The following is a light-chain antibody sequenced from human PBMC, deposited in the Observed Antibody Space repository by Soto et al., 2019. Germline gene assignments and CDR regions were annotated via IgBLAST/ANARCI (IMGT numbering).Light chain of an antibody. CDR2: DVS. Sequence: QSALTQPASVSGSPGQSITISCTGTSRDVGGYNYVSWYQQHPGKAPKLMIYDVSNRPSGVSNRFSGSKSGNTASLTISGLQAEDEADXYCSSYTSSSTLVFGGGTKLTVL. J-gene: IGLJ2*01. CDR1: SRDVGGYNY. CDR3: SSYTSSSTLV. V-gene: IGLV2-14*01.